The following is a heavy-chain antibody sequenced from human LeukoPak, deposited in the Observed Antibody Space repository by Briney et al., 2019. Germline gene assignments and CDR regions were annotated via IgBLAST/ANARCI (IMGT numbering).Heavy chain of an antibody. Sequence: GGTLRLSCAASGFTFSSHARSWVRQAPGKGLEWVGNIKEDGGMKYSVDPVKRGFIISGTNDMNFLHLEMNSLTAEDTALYYCARDKVGTGPTHLDYWGQGALVTVSS. CDR3: ARDKVGTGPTHLDY. V-gene: IGHV3-7*01. CDR1: GFTFSSHA. CDR2: IKEDGGMK. D-gene: IGHD1-26*01. J-gene: IGHJ4*02.